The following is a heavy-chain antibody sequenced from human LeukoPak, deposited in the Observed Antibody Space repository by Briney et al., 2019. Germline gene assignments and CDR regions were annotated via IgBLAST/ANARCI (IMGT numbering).Heavy chain of an antibody. CDR1: GYTFTSYY. Sequence: ASVKVSCKASGYTFTSYYMHWVRQAPGQGLEWMGIINPSGGSTSYAQKFQGRVTMTRDMSTSTVYTELSSLRSEDTAVYYCARDGYNYRVFDYWGQGTLVTVSS. V-gene: IGHV1-46*01. J-gene: IGHJ4*02. CDR3: ARDGYNYRVFDY. D-gene: IGHD5-24*01. CDR2: INPSGGST.